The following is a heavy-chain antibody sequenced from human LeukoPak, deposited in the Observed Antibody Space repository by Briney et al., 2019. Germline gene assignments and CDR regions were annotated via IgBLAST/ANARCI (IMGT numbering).Heavy chain of an antibody. Sequence: SETLSLTCTVSGGSISSGGYYWSWIRQPPGKGLEWIGYIYHSGSTYYNPSLKSRVTISVARSKNQFSLKLSSVTAADTAVYYCARAPVLRFLEQRWFDPWGQGTLVTVSS. CDR2: IYHSGST. D-gene: IGHD3-3*01. CDR3: ARAPVLRFLEQRWFDP. CDR1: GGSISSGGYY. V-gene: IGHV4-30-2*01. J-gene: IGHJ5*02.